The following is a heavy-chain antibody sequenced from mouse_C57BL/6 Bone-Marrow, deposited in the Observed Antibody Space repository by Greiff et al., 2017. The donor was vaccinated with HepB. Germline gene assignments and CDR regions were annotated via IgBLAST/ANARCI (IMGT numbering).Heavy chain of an antibody. V-gene: IGHV1-55*01. CDR1: GYTFTSYW. CDR3: ARGGYGYDLDY. D-gene: IGHD2-2*01. J-gene: IGHJ2*01. CDR2: IYPGSGST. Sequence: VQLQQPGAELVKPGASVKMSCKASGYTFTSYWITWVKQRPGQGLEWIGDIYPGSGSTNYNEKFKSKATLTVDTTPSTAYMQLSSLTSEDSAVYYCARGGYGYDLDYWGQSTTLTVSS.